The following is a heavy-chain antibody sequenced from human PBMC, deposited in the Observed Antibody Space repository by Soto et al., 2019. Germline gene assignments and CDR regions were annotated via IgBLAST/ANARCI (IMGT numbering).Heavy chain of an antibody. J-gene: IGHJ6*03. CDR1: GGTFSRYT. V-gene: IGHV1-69*02. D-gene: IGHD2-15*01. CDR3: ASKYCSGGSCYLRGYYYYYMDV. Sequence: QVQLVQSGAEVKKPGSSVKVSCTASGGTFSRYTISWVRQAPGQGLEWMGRIIPILGIANYAQKFQGRVTITSDKSTSTAYMELSSLRSEDTAVYYCASKYCSGGSCYLRGYYYYYMDVWGKGTTVTVSS. CDR2: IIPILGIA.